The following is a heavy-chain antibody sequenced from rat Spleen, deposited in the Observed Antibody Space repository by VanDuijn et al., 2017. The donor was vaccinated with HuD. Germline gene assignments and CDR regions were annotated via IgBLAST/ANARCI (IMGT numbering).Heavy chain of an antibody. CDR2: INTGGDIT. CDR3: AKRDYDGYYPFAY. V-gene: IGHV5S13*01. D-gene: IGHD1-12*03. Sequence: EVQLVESGGGLVQPGGSLKLSCAASGFTFVDYDMAWVRQTPTKGLEWIASINTGGDITYYLDSVTGRFTVYRDDAKNTQYLQMDSLRSEDTATDYCAKRDYDGYYPFAYWGQGTLVTVSS. J-gene: IGHJ3*01. CDR1: GFTFVDYD.